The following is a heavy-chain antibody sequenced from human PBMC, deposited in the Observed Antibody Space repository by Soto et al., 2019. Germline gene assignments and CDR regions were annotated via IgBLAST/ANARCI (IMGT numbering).Heavy chain of an antibody. J-gene: IGHJ6*03. CDR2: IYYSGST. CDR3: ARGLLLWFGEPDYYMDV. Sequence: QLQLQESGPGLVKPSETLSLTCTVSGGSISSSSYYWGWIRQPPGKGLEWIGRIYYSGSTYYHPSLTSRVTISVDTSKNQFSLKLISVTASDTAVYYCARGLLLWFGEPDYYMDVWGKGTTVTVSS. V-gene: IGHV4-39*01. D-gene: IGHD3-10*01. CDR1: GGSISSSSYY.